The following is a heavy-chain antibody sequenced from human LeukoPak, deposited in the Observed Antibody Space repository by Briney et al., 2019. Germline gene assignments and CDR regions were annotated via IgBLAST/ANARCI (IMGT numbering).Heavy chain of an antibody. CDR1: GFTFSDYY. V-gene: IGHV3-11*04. CDR2: ISSSGSTI. Sequence: PGGSLRLSCAASGFTFSDYYMSWIRQAPGKGLEWVSYISSSGSTIYYADSVKGRFTISRDNAKNSLFLQMNTLRVEDTAVYYCAKRIQSAMAMGYWGQGTLVTVSS. D-gene: IGHD5-18*01. J-gene: IGHJ4*02. CDR3: AKRIQSAMAMGY.